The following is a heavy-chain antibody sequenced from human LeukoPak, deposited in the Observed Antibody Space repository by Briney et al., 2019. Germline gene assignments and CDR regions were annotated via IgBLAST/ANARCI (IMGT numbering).Heavy chain of an antibody. Sequence: SETLSLTCTVSGVSMSIYYWSWIRQPPGKRLEWIAFISYIGGSNYNPSPTSRATISVDSSKNQFSLKLNSATAADTAVYYCVGWQVAGAFEIWGQGTMVTVSS. CDR2: ISYIGGS. D-gene: IGHD6-19*01. CDR3: VGWQVAGAFEI. CDR1: GVSMSIYY. V-gene: IGHV4-59*01. J-gene: IGHJ3*02.